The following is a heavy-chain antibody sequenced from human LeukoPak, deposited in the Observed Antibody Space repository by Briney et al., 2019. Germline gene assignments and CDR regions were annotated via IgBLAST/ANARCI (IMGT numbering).Heavy chain of an antibody. D-gene: IGHD6-13*01. J-gene: IGHJ3*01. Sequence: PGGSLTRSCAASGFTFGNSWVLWLRQAPGKGLVGGSLLNADGSTATYADSVKGRFTISRDNARNMLSLQMNSLTIEDNAVYYCVVVVEAAASDCFDVWGDGAMMTVSS. V-gene: IGHV3-74*01. CDR3: VVVVEAAASDCFDV. CDR1: GFTFGNSW. CDR2: LNADGSTA.